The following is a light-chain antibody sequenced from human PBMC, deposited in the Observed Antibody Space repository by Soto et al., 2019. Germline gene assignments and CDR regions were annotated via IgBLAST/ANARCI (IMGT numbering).Light chain of an antibody. CDR3: QTWGTGIRV. Sequence: QPVLTQSPSASASLGASVKLTCTLSSGHSSYAIAWHQQQPEKGPRFLMKVNSDGSHSRGDGIPDRFSGSSSGAERYPTISSLQSEDEADYYCQTWGTGIRVFGGGTKVTVL. V-gene: IGLV4-69*01. CDR2: VNSDGSH. CDR1: SGHSSYA. J-gene: IGLJ3*02.